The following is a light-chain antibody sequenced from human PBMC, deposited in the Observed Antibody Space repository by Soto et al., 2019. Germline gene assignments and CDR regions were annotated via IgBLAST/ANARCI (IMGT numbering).Light chain of an antibody. Sequence: QSALTQPASVSGSPGQSITISCTGTSSDVGVYNYVSWYQHHPGRAPKLMIYEVTNRPSGVSNRFSGSKSGNTASLTISGLQAEDEADYYCSSYTSSRTLVFGTGTKLTVL. V-gene: IGLV2-14*01. CDR2: EVT. CDR1: SSDVGVYNY. J-gene: IGLJ1*01. CDR3: SSYTSSRTLV.